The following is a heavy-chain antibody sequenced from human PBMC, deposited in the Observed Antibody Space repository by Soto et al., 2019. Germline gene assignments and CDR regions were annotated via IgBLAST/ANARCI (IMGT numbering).Heavy chain of an antibody. V-gene: IGHV1-18*01. J-gene: IGHJ3*02. D-gene: IGHD4-17*01. CDR3: ARDVSPNDYGDYGGDDGAFDI. CDR1: GYTFTSYG. CDR2: ISAYNGNT. Sequence: QVPLVQSGAEVKKPGASVKVSCKASGYTFTSYGISWVRQAPGQGLEWMGWISAYNGNTNYAQKLQGRGTMTTDTTTSTAYMELRSLRSDDTAVYYCARDVSPNDYGDYGGDDGAFDIGGQGKMVTVSS.